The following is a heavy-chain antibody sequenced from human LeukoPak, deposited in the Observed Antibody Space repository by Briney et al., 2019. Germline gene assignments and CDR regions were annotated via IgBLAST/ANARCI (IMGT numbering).Heavy chain of an antibody. CDR2: IYYSGST. CDR1: GGSISSYY. Sequence: SETLSLTCTISGGSISSYYWSWIRQPPGKGLEWIGYIYYSGSTNYNPSLKSRVTISVDTSKNQFSLKLSSVTAADTAVYYCARDKRLSDIAEGWFDPWGQGTLVTVSS. CDR3: ARDKRLSDIAEGWFDP. D-gene: IGHD3-9*01. V-gene: IGHV4-59*01. J-gene: IGHJ5*02.